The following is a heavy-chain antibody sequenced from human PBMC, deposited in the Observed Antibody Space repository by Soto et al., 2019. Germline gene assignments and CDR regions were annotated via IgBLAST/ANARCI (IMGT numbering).Heavy chain of an antibody. CDR2: ISWNSGSI. CDR3: SKVLTTHTFGPLDP. CDR1: GFSFDDYA. D-gene: IGHD1-1*01. Sequence: GGSLRLSCAASGFSFDDYAMTWVRQATGKGLEWVSAISWNSGSIGYADSVKGRFIISRDNAKNSLYLQMNSLRAEDTALYFCSKVLTTHTFGPLDPWGQGTLVTVSS. V-gene: IGHV3-9*01. J-gene: IGHJ5*02.